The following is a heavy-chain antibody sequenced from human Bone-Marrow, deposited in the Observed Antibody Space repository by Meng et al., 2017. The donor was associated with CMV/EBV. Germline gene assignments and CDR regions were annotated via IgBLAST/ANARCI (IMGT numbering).Heavy chain of an antibody. CDR2: INWNGGST. CDR3: ARSSTEAWYFDL. CDR1: GFTFSSYS. D-gene: IGHD4-17*01. Sequence: GGSLRLSCAASGFTFSSYSMNWVRQAPGKGLEWVSGINWNGGSTAYADSVKGRFTISRDNAKNSLYLQMNSLRAEDTALYHCARSSTEAWYFDLWGRGTLVTVSS. V-gene: IGHV3-20*01. J-gene: IGHJ2*01.